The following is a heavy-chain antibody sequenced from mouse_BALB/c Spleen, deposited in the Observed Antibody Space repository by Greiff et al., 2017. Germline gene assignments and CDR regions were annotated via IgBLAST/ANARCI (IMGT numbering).Heavy chain of an antibody. J-gene: IGHJ4*01. CDR2: ISYSGST. CDR3: ASLYYRYDAAMDY. Sequence: EVQLVESGPGLVKPSQSLSLTCTVTGYSITSDYAWNWIRQFPGNKLEWMGYISYSGSTSYNPSLKSRISITRDTSKNQFFLQLNSVTTEDTATYYCASLYYRYDAAMDYWGQGTSVTVSS. D-gene: IGHD2-14*01. V-gene: IGHV3-2*02. CDR1: GYSITSDYA.